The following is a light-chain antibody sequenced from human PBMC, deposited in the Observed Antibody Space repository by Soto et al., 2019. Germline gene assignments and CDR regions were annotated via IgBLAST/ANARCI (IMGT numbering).Light chain of an antibody. Sequence: IQVTQSPSSLSASVGDRVTITCRASLDIRNELDWYQQKPGKAPKRLIYDASTLQDWVHSRFSVDGSGTEFTLTISSLQSEDFATYFCLQHKSYPWTFGQGTKV. J-gene: IGKJ1*01. CDR2: DAS. V-gene: IGKV1-17*01. CDR1: LDIRNE. CDR3: LQHKSYPWT.